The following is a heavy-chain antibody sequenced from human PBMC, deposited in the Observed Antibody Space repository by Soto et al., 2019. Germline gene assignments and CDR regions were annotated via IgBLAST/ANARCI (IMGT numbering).Heavy chain of an antibody. Sequence: EVQLVESGGGLVQPGGSLRLSCAASGFTFSSYSMNWVRQAPGKGLEWVSYISSSSSTIYYADSVKGRITISRDNAKNSLYLQMNSLRDEDTAVYYCARGMPDVLPKNWFDPWGQGTLVTVSS. D-gene: IGHD3-10*01. J-gene: IGHJ5*02. CDR3: ARGMPDVLPKNWFDP. CDR2: ISSSSSTI. CDR1: GFTFSSYS. V-gene: IGHV3-48*02.